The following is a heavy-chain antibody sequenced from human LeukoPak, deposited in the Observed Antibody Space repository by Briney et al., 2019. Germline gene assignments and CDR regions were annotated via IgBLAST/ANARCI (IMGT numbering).Heavy chain of an antibody. D-gene: IGHD4-17*01. CDR2: ISSSSNYK. J-gene: IGHJ4*02. CDR1: GFTFSTYS. V-gene: IGHV3-21*01. CDR3: ARASGDYLVDY. Sequence: GGSLRLXCAASGFTFSTYSMNWVRQAPGKGLEWVSCISSSSNYKYYADSVKGRFTISRDNAKNSLYLQMNSLRAEDTAVYYCARASGDYLVDYWGQGTLVTVSS.